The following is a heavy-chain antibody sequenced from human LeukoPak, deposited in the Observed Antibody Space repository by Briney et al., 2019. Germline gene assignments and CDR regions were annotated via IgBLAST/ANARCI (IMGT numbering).Heavy chain of an antibody. J-gene: IGHJ4*02. Sequence: ASVKVSCKASGYTFTSYGISWVRQAPGQGLEWMGWISAYNGNTNYAQRFQGRVTMTRDTSTSTVHMELSSLRSEDTAVYYCARGQNKCLGHWGQGTLVTVSS. CDR3: ARGQNKCLGH. V-gene: IGHV1-18*01. D-gene: IGHD2/OR15-2a*01. CDR1: GYTFTSYG. CDR2: ISAYNGNT.